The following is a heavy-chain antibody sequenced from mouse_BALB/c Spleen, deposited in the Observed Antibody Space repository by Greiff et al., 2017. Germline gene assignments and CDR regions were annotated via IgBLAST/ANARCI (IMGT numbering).Heavy chain of an antibody. CDR3: ARIYYYGSSYYFDY. J-gene: IGHJ2*01. CDR1: GFDFSRYW. Sequence: DVKLQESGGGLVQPGGSLKLSCAASGFDFSRYWMSWVRQAPGKGLEWIGEINPDSSTINYTPSLKDKFIISRDNAKNTLYLQMSKVRSEDTALYYCARIYYYGSSYYFDYWGQGTTLTVSS. V-gene: IGHV4-1*02. CDR2: INPDSSTI. D-gene: IGHD1-1*01.